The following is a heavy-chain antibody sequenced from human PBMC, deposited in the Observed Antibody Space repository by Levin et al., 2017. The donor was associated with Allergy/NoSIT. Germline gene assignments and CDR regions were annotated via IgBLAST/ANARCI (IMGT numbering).Heavy chain of an antibody. CDR2: ISYDGSNK. J-gene: IGHJ4*02. D-gene: IGHD3-22*01. V-gene: IGHV3-30-3*01. CDR1: GFTFSSYA. CDR3: ASLDDSSGYDDDY. Sequence: PGGSLRLSCAASGFTFSSYAMHWVRQAPGKGLEWVAVISYDGSNKYYADSVKGRFTISRDNSKNTLYLQMNSLRAEDTAVYYCASLDDSSGYDDDYWGQGTLVTVSS.